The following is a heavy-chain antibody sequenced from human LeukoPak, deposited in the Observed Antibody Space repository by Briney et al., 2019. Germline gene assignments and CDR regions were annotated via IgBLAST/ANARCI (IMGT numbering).Heavy chain of an antibody. CDR3: ARDLDLTYYYGSGSRLTGDY. CDR1: GYTFTGYY. D-gene: IGHD3-10*01. Sequence: GASVKVSCKASGYTFTGYYMHWVRQAPGQGPEWMGRINPNSGGTNYAQKFQGRVTMTRDTSISTAYMELSRLRSDDTAVYYCARDLDLTYYYGSGSRLTGDYWGQGTLVTVSS. J-gene: IGHJ4*02. V-gene: IGHV1-2*06. CDR2: INPNSGGT.